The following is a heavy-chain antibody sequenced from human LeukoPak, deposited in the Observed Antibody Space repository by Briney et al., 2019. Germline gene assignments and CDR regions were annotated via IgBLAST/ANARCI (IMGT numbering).Heavy chain of an antibody. CDR3: AREGRCSGGSCRSDAFDI. J-gene: IGHJ3*02. Sequence: PGGSLRLSCAASKFTFSNYSMSWVRQAPGKGLEWVSAISCSGDSTYYADSVKGRFTISRDNSKNTLYLQMNSLRAEDTAVYYCAREGRCSGGSCRSDAFDIWGQGTMVTVSS. D-gene: IGHD2-15*01. CDR2: ISCSGDST. CDR1: KFTFSNYS. V-gene: IGHV3-23*01.